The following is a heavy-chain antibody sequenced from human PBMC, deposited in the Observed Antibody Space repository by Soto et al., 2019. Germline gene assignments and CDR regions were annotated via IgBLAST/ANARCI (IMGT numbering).Heavy chain of an antibody. CDR1: GFTFSSYA. J-gene: IGHJ3*02. CDR2: ISGSGGST. CDR3: AKSNSGYVKNRNDAFDI. Sequence: GGSLRLSCAASGFTFSSYAMSWVRQAPGKGLEWVSAISGSGGSTYYADSVKGRFTISRDNAKNSLYLQMNSLRAEDTALYYCAKSNSGYVKNRNDAFDIWGQGTMVTVSS. D-gene: IGHD5-12*01. V-gene: IGHV3-23*01.